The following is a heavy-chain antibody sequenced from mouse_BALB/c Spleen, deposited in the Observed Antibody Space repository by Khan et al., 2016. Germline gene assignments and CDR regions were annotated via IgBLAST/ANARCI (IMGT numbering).Heavy chain of an antibody. CDR1: GYTFTSYW. V-gene: IGHV1S41*01. J-gene: IGHJ4*01. Sequence: DLVKPGASVKLSCKASGYTFTSYWINWIKQRPGQGLEWIGRIAPGSGSTYYNEMFKGKAILTVDTSSSTAYIHLSSLSSEDSAVYFCAREGTVPLMDYWGQGTSVTVSS. D-gene: IGHD1-1*01. CDR2: IAPGSGST. CDR3: AREGTVPLMDY.